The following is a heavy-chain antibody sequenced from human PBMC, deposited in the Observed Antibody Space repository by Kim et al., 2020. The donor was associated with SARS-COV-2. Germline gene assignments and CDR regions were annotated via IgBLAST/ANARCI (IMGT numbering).Heavy chain of an antibody. V-gene: IGHV3-30*18. CDR1: GFTFSSYG. Sequence: GGSLRLSCAASGFTFSSYGMHWVRQAPGKGLEWVAVISYDGSNKYYADSVKGRFTISRDNSKNTLYLQMNSLRAEDTAVYYCAKDGAMVRGVRWYFDYWG. D-gene: IGHD3-10*01. CDR3: AKDGAMVRGVRWYFDY. CDR2: ISYDGSNK. J-gene: IGHJ4*01.